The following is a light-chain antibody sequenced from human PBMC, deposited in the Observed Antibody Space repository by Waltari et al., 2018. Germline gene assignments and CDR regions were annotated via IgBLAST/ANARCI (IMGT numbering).Light chain of an antibody. CDR2: SNN. CDR1: SSNIGSNF. J-gene: IGLJ3*02. V-gene: IGLV1-47*02. CDR3: AAWDDSVGGV. Sequence: QSVLTQPPSASGTPGQRVTISCSGSSSNIGSNFVYWYQQLPGTAPKLLIYSNNQRPSGIPDRFSGSKSGTSASRTISGLRSEDGADYYCAAWDDSVGGVFGGGTKLTVL.